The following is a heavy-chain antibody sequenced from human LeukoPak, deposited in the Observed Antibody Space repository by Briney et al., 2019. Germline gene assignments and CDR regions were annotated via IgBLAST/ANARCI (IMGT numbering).Heavy chain of an antibody. CDR3: AKDYLGSSKSLDT. V-gene: IGHV3-30*02. CDR2: IPHDGSEK. Sequence: PAGGSLRLSCAASGFTFSNYGMHWVRQAPGKGLEWVTFIPHDGSEKYYRDSVKGRFTISRDNSRNTLFLQMNRLRPGDTAVYYCAKDYLGSSKSLDTWGRGTLVTVSS. CDR1: GFTFSNYG. D-gene: IGHD6-13*01. J-gene: IGHJ5*02.